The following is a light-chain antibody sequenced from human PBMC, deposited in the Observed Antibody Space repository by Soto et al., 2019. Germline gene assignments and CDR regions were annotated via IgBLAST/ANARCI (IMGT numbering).Light chain of an antibody. Sequence: EIVLTQSPGTLSLSRGERATLSCRASQSVSNNYLAWYQQKPGQAPRLLIYGASNRATGIPDRFSGSGSGTDFTLTISRLEPEDFAVYYCQQYGSSLITFGQGTRLEIK. CDR2: GAS. CDR3: QQYGSSLIT. V-gene: IGKV3-20*01. CDR1: QSVSNNY. J-gene: IGKJ5*01.